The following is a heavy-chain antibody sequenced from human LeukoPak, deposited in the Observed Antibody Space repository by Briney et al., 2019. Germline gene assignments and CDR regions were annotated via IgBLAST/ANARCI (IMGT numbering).Heavy chain of an antibody. CDR1: GFTFSSYA. CDR3: AKYRGLRYYDD. D-gene: IGHD3-22*01. J-gene: IGHJ4*02. CDR2: ISGSGGGT. V-gene: IGHV3-23*01. Sequence: GGSLGLSCAASGFTFSSYAMSWVRQAPGKGLEWVSAISGSGGGTYYADYVKGRFTISRDNSKNTLYLQVNSLRAEDTAVYYCAKYRGLRYYDDWGQGTLVTVSS.